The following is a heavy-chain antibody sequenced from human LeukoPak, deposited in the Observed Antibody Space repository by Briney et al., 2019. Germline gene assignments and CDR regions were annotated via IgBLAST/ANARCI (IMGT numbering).Heavy chain of an antibody. Sequence: RPSETLSLTCTVSGGSISSSSYYWGWIRQPPGKGPEWIGSIYYSGSTNYNPSLKSRVTISLDTSKNQFSLKLNSVTAADTAVYYCASVRGYSSGWYASGFDPWGQGTLVTVSS. CDR1: GGSISSSSYY. D-gene: IGHD6-19*01. V-gene: IGHV4-39*07. J-gene: IGHJ5*02. CDR3: ASVRGYSSGWYASGFDP. CDR2: IYYSGST.